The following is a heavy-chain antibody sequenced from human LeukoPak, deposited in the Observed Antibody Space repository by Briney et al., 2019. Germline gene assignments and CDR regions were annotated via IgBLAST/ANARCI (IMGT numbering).Heavy chain of an antibody. Sequence: SETLSPTCTVSGGSISSGSYYWSWIRQPAGKGLEWIGRIYTSGSTNYNPSLKSRVTISVDTSKNQFSLKLSSVTAADTAVYYCARGWASNGFDYWGQGTLVTVSS. D-gene: IGHD2-2*01. CDR1: GGSISSGSYY. V-gene: IGHV4-61*02. CDR2: IYTSGST. CDR3: ARGWASNGFDY. J-gene: IGHJ4*02.